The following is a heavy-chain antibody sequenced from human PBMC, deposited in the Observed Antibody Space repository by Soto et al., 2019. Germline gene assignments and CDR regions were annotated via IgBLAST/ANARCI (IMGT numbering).Heavy chain of an antibody. CDR2: INTGNGNT. V-gene: IGHV1-3*04. D-gene: IGHD3-22*01. CDR3: ARDRYYYYDTSGYYSY. Sequence: QVQLVQSGAEVKKPGASMKVSCRTSGYSFTSHFIHWVRQAPGQRLEWMGWINTGNGNTRYSENLEGRVTLTRATSASTVYMELSSLRSEDTAVYYCARDRYYYYDTSGYYSYWGQGTLVTVSS. CDR1: GYSFTSHF. J-gene: IGHJ4*02.